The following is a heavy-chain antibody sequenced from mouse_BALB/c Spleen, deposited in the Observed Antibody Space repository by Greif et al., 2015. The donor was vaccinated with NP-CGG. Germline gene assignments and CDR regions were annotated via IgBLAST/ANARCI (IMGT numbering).Heavy chain of an antibody. Sequence: QVQLQQSGPELVKPGASVKISCKASGYSFTSYYIHWVKQRPGQGLEWIGWIFPGSGNTKYNEKFKGKATLTADTSSSPAYMQLSSLTSEDSAVYFCARSSGYYFDYWGQGTTLTVSS. D-gene: IGHD6-1*01. CDR1: GYSFTSYY. V-gene: IGHV1-66*01. J-gene: IGHJ2*01. CDR3: ARSSGYYFDY. CDR2: IFPGSGNT.